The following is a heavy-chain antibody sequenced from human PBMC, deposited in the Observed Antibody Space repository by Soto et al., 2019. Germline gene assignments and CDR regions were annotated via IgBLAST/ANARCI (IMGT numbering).Heavy chain of an antibody. CDR2: IDPSDSYT. CDR1: GYSFTSYW. CDR3: ARTLRFLVPSAFDI. J-gene: IGHJ3*02. V-gene: IGHV5-10-1*01. D-gene: IGHD3-3*01. Sequence: HGESLKISCKGSGYSFTSYWISWVRQMPGKGLEWMGRIDPSDSYTNYSPSFQGHVTISADKSISTAYLQWSSLKASDTAMYYCARTLRFLVPSAFDIWGQGTMVTVSS.